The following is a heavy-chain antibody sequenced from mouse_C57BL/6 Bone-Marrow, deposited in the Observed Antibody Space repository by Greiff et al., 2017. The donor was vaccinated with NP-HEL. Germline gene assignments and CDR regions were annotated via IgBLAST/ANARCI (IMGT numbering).Heavy chain of an antibody. V-gene: IGHV14-2*01. CDR2: IDPEGGET. CDR3: ARYRDSNYDYAMDY. CDR1: GFNIKDYY. J-gene: IGHJ4*01. Sequence: EVKVVESGAELVKPGASVKLSCTASGFNIKDYYMHWVKQRTEQGLEWIGRIDPEGGETKYAPKFQGKATITADTSSNTAYLQLSSLTSEDTAVYYCARYRDSNYDYAMDYWGQGTSVTVSS. D-gene: IGHD2-5*01.